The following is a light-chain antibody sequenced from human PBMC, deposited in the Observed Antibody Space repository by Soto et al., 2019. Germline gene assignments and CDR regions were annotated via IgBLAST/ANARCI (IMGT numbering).Light chain of an antibody. J-gene: IGKJ2*01. CDR1: QSVSSGY. CDR3: QQYDGSLYT. Sequence: EIVLTQSPGTLSLSPGERATLSCRASQSVSSGYLAWYQHKPGQAPRLLIYGASSRATGIPDRFSGSGSGTDFTLTTSRLEPEDFAVYYCQQYDGSLYTFGQGTKLEIK. CDR2: GAS. V-gene: IGKV3-20*01.